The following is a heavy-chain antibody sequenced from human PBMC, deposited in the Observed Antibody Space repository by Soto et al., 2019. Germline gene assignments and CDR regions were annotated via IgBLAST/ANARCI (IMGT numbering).Heavy chain of an antibody. J-gene: IGHJ4*02. Sequence: QVQLQESGPGLVKPSQTLSLTCTVYGGSISSGGYSWSWIRQHPGKGLEWIGYISYNGNTYYNPSLKSRATISADTSNNQFSLKLSSVAVADTAVYYLARRCGGGSCLAYWGQGPLVTVSS. CDR3: ARRCGGGSCLAY. CDR1: GGSISSGGYS. V-gene: IGHV4-31*03. D-gene: IGHD2-15*01. CDR2: ISYNGNT.